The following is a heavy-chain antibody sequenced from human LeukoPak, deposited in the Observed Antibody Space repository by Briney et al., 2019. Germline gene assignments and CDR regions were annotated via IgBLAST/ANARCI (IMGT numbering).Heavy chain of an antibody. CDR1: GYTFNKYG. D-gene: IGHD6-19*01. CDR2: ISAYNGDT. Sequence: ASVKVSCKGSGYTFNKYGISWVRQAPGQGLEWMGWISAYNGDTHYAQKFQGRVTMTTDTSTSTAYMELRSLRSDDTAVYYCARDPSNTSGRYVYFDFWGQGTLVTVS. CDR3: ARDPSNTSGRYVYFDF. J-gene: IGHJ4*02. V-gene: IGHV1-18*01.